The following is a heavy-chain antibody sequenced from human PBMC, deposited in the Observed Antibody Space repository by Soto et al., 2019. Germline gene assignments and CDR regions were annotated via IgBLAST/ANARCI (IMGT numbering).Heavy chain of an antibody. CDR3: ARDQYCNVPTCLGYPDI. CDR1: GDTFTTHT. V-gene: IGHV1-69*08. Sequence: QVQLLQSGAEVKKPGSSVKVSCHASGDTFTTHTITWVRQAPGQGLEWVGRIIPLLGLTDYARKFQGRVLMTADKSTTTTYMVLSRRSFEDTALYYRARDQYCNVPTCLGYPDIWGTGTAVTVSS. CDR2: IIPLLGLT. D-gene: IGHD2-15*01. J-gene: IGHJ6*03.